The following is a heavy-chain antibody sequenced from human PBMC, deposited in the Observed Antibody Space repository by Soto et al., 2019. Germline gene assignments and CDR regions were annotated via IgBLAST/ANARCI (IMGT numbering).Heavy chain of an antibody. J-gene: IGHJ6*02. Sequence: QVQLVESGGGVVQPGRSLRLSCAASGFTFSSYGMHWVRQAPGKGLEWVAVIWYDGSNKYYADSVKGRFTISRDNSKNTLYLRMNSLRAEDTAVYYCARDRYCSGGSCCAHRLGYYYYGMDVGGQGTTVTVSS. CDR2: IWYDGSNK. V-gene: IGHV3-33*01. CDR1: GFTFSSYG. CDR3: ARDRYCSGGSCCAHRLGYYYYGMDV. D-gene: IGHD2-15*01.